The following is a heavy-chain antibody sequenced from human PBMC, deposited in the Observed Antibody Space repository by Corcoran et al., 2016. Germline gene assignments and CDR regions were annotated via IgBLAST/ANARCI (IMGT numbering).Heavy chain of an antibody. D-gene: IGHD3-10*01. V-gene: IGHV4-38-2*02. CDR1: GYSISSGYY. Sequence: QVQLQESGPGLVKPSETLSLTCTVSGYSISSGYYWGWIRQPPGKGLEWIGSIYHSGSTYYNPSLKSRVTISVDTSKNQFSLKLSSVTAADTAGYYCARDSPLWFGELSGLLYWGQGTLVTVSS. J-gene: IGHJ4*02. CDR2: IYHSGST. CDR3: ARDSPLWFGELSGLLY.